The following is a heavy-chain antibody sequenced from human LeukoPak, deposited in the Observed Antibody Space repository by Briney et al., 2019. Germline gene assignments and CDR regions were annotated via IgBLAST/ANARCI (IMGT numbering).Heavy chain of an antibody. D-gene: IGHD3-22*01. CDR2: IYYSGSD. CDR3: ARRPYYYDSSGYSAGPFDY. CDR1: GGSISLYY. Sequence: SETLSLTCTVSGGSISLYYWSWIRQPPGKGLEWIGYIYYSGSDKYNPSLKSRITMSRDTSTNQVSLKLSSVTAADTAVYYCARRPYYYDSSGYSAGPFDYWGQGTLVTVSS. J-gene: IGHJ4*02. V-gene: IGHV4-59*08.